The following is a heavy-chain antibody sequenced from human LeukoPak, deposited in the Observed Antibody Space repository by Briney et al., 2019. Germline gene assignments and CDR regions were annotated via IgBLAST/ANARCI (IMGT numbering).Heavy chain of an antibody. Sequence: SETLSVTCTVSGGSISSSDYYWGWIRQSPGKGLEWIGSIYYTGNTYYNASLRSRVTISVDTSKNQFSLKLTSVTAADTAIYYCARRVRGDFGGHFDYWGQGTLVTVSS. J-gene: IGHJ4*02. CDR3: ARRVRGDFGGHFDY. V-gene: IGHV4-39*01. CDR1: GGSISSSDYY. D-gene: IGHD4-17*01. CDR2: IYYTGNT.